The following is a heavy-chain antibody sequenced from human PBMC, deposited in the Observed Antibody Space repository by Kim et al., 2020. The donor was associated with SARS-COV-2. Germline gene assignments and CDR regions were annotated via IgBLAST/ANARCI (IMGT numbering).Heavy chain of an antibody. CDR1: GFTLSDHY. CDR2: SRNKANNYTT. CDR3: VRAADPVRARSAYYYGLDV. D-gene: IGHD6-19*01. V-gene: IGHV3-72*01. Sequence: GGSLRLSCAASGFTLSDHYMDWVRQALGKGLEWVGRSRNKANNYTTKYGASVKGRFIVSRDNSQKSLYLQMHSLKIEDTAVYYCVRAADPVRARSAYYYGLDVCGPGTTVTLSS. J-gene: IGHJ6*02.